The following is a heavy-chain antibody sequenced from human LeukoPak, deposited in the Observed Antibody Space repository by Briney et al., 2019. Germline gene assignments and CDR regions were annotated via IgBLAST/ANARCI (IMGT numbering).Heavy chain of an antibody. CDR3: ARDPYTTVATIGMDV. CDR1: GFTFSSYV. Sequence: TGGSLRLSCAASGFTFSSYVIHWVRQAPGKGLEWVAVISYDGSNKYYADSVKGRFTISRDNSKNTLYLQMNSLRAEDTAVYYCARDPYTTVATIGMDVWGQGTTVTVSS. D-gene: IGHD4-17*01. CDR2: ISYDGSNK. V-gene: IGHV3-30*04. J-gene: IGHJ6*02.